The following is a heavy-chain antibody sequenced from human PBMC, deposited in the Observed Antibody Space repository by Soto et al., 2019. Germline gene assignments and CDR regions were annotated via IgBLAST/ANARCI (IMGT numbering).Heavy chain of an antibody. CDR3: AKGGHIDF. V-gene: IGHV3-7*03. J-gene: IGHJ4*02. CDR1: GFSFSTYW. Sequence: EVQLVESGGGLVQPGGSLRLSCAASGFSFSTYWMSWVRQVPGAGLEWVANIKADGSETYYVDSMRGRFTISRDNVKTSLFLQLNNLRAEDTAVYYCAKGGHIDFCGQGTLVTVSS. CDR2: IKADGSET. D-gene: IGHD3-16*01.